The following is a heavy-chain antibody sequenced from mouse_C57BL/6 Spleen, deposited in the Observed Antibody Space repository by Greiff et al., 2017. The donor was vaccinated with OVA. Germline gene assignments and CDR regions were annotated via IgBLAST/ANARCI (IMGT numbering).Heavy chain of an antibody. D-gene: IGHD2-1*01. CDR2: INPNNGGT. CDR3: ARGSYGNYERYYFDY. J-gene: IGHJ2*01. CDR1: GYTFTDYN. Sequence: VQLQQSGPELVKPGASVKIPCKASGYTFTDYNMDWVKQSHGKSLEWIGDINPNNGGTIYNQKFKGKATLTVDKSSSTAYLELRSLTSEDTAVYYCARGSYGNYERYYFDYWGQGTTLTVSS. V-gene: IGHV1-18*01.